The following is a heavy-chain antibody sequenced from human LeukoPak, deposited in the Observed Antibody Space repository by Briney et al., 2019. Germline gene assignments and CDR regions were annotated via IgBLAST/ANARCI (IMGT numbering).Heavy chain of an antibody. CDR2: IYYSGST. V-gene: IGHV4-39*01. D-gene: IGHD6-6*01. J-gene: IGHJ4*02. CDR1: SRSISSSSYY. CDR3: ARHRGAARDPLFD. Sequence: KPSETLSLTCTVSSRSISSSSYYWGWIRQPPGKGLEWIGSIYYSGSTYYNPSLKSRVTISVDTSKNQFSLKLSSVTAADTAVYYCARHRGAARDPLFDWGQGTLVTVSS.